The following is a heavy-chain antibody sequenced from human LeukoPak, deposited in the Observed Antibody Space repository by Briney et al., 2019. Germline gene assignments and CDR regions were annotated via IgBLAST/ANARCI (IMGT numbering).Heavy chain of an antibody. CDR1: GGTFSSYA. D-gene: IGHD5-24*01. CDR3: ARDWRDGYNSGNWFDP. V-gene: IGHV1-69*04. J-gene: IGHJ5*02. CDR2: IIPILGIA. Sequence: GASVKVSCKASGGTFSSYAISWVRQAPGQGLEWMGRIIPILGIANYAQKFQGRVTITADKSTSTAYMELSSLRSEDTAVYYCARDWRDGYNSGNWFDPWGQGTLVTVSS.